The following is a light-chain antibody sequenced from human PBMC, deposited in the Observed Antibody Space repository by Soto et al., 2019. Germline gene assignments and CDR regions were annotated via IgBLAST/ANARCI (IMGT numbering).Light chain of an antibody. J-gene: IGLJ2*01. Sequence: QSALTQPASVSGCPGQSITISCTGTSSDVGGYNYGSWYQQHPGKAPKLMIYDVSNRPSGVSNRFSGSKSGNTASLTISGLQAEDEADYYSSSYTSSSTHVVFGGGTKLTVL. CDR3: SSYTSSSTHVV. CDR2: DVS. CDR1: SSDVGGYNY. V-gene: IGLV2-14*01.